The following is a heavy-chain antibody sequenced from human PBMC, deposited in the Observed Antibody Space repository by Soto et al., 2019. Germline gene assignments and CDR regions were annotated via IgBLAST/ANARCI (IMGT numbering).Heavy chain of an antibody. J-gene: IGHJ4*02. CDR1: GYTFTSYY. CDR3: ARDGRSSYSSGRYYFDY. Sequence: ASVKVSCKASGYTFTSYYMHWVRQAPGQGLEWMGIINPSGGSTSYAQKFQGRVTMTRDTSTSTVYMELSSLRSEDTAVYCCARDGRSSYSSGRYYFDYWGQGTLVTVSS. V-gene: IGHV1-46*01. CDR2: INPSGGST. D-gene: IGHD6-19*01.